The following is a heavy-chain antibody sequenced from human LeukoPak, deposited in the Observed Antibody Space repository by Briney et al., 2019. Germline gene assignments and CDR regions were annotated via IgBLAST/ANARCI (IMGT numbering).Heavy chain of an antibody. CDR2: IYYSGST. D-gene: IGHD2-21*01. Sequence: SETLSLTCTVSGGSISSSSYYWGWIRQPPGKGLEWIGSIYYSGSTYYNPSLKSRVTISVDTSKNQFSLKLSSVTAADTAVYYCATHPVCGGASPFAYGGQEPLVTFPS. J-gene: IGHJ4*02. CDR3: ATHPVCGGASPFAY. V-gene: IGHV4-39*01. CDR1: GGSISSSSYY.